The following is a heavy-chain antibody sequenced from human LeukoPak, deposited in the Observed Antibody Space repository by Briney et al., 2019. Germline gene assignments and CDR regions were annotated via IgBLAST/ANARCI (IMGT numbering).Heavy chain of an antibody. J-gene: IGHJ4*02. D-gene: IGHD3-9*01. Sequence: GGSLRLSCAASGFSISNSPMSWVRQPPGRGLEWVAGISESGDRRMYAASVKGRVTISRDNSNNILSLQMNALRADDTAVYYCAKDDDILTGFIADFDYWGQGTLVTVSS. CDR2: ISESGDRR. CDR3: AKDDDILTGFIADFDY. V-gene: IGHV3-23*01. CDR1: GFSISNSP.